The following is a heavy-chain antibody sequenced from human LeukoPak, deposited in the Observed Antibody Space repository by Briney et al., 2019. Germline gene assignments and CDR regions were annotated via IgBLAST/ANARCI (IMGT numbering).Heavy chain of an antibody. D-gene: IGHD6-19*01. CDR1: GFTFSSYS. V-gene: IGHV3-21*01. CDR3: ARSQWLFPYYMDV. CDR2: ISSSSSYI. Sequence: PGGSLRLSCAASGFTFSSYSMNWVRQAPGKGLEWVSSISSSSSYIYYADPVKGRFTISRDNAKNSLYLQMNSLRAEDTAVYYCARSQWLFPYYMDVWGKGTTVTVSS. J-gene: IGHJ6*03.